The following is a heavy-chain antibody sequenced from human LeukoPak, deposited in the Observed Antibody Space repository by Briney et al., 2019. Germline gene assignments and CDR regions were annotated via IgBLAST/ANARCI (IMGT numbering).Heavy chain of an antibody. CDR1: GGSISSSSYY. D-gene: IGHD6-13*01. CDR3: ARAGYSSSWPNYFDY. Sequence: SETLSLTCTVSGGSISSSSYYWGWIRQPPGKGLEWIGSIYYSGSTYYNPSLKSRVTISVDTSKNQFSLKLSSVTAADTAVYYCARAGYSSSWPNYFDYWGQGTLVTVSS. CDR2: IYYSGST. J-gene: IGHJ4*02. V-gene: IGHV4-39*07.